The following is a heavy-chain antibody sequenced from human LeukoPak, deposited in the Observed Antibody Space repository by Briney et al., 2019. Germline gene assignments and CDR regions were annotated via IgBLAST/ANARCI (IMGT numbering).Heavy chain of an antibody. CDR1: GGSFSGYY. D-gene: IGHD3-3*01. Sequence: SETLSLTCAVYGGSFSGYYWSWIRQPPGKGLEWIGEINHSGSTNYNPSLKSRVTISVDTSKNQFSLKLSSVTAADTAVYYCARGLRVGMYDFRSGYFDYWGQGTLVTVSS. V-gene: IGHV4-34*01. CDR3: ARGLRVGMYDFRSGYFDY. CDR2: INHSGST. J-gene: IGHJ4*02.